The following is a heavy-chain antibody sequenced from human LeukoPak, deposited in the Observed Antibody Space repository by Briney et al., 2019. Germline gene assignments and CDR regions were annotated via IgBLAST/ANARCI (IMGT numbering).Heavy chain of an antibody. Sequence: PGGSLRLSCAASGSTVSSNYMSWVRQAPGKGLEWVSVIYSGGSTYYADSVKGRFTISRDNSKNTLYLQMNSLRAEDTAVYYCARDPGYSYGYFDYWGQGTLVTVSS. J-gene: IGHJ4*02. D-gene: IGHD5-18*01. CDR2: IYSGGST. CDR3: ARDPGYSYGYFDY. CDR1: GSTVSSNY. V-gene: IGHV3-53*01.